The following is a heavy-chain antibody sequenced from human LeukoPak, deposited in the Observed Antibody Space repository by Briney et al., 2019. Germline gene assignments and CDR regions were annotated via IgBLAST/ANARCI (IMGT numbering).Heavy chain of an antibody. J-gene: IGHJ5*02. CDR2: INPYSGAS. Sequence: GASVKVSCKASGYDFSDLYFHWVRQAPGQGLEWMGWINPYSGASFYAQKFQGRVTMETSSSTVYMELSRLRSDDTAVYFCATASVTRMRDPWGQGTRVTVSS. CDR1: GYDFSDLY. CDR3: ATASVTRMRDP. V-gene: IGHV1-2*02.